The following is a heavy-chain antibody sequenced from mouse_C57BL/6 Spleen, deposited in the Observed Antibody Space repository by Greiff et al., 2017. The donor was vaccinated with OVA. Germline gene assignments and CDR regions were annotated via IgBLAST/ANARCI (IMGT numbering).Heavy chain of an antibody. V-gene: IGHV2-2*01. CDR1: GFSLTSYG. Sequence: QVQLQQSGPGLVQPSQSLSITCTVSGFSLTSYGVHWVRQSPGKGLEWLGVIWSGGSTDYNAAFISRLSISKDNSKSQVFFKMNSLQADDTAIYYCASDSSGYWFAYWGQGTLVTVSA. J-gene: IGHJ3*01. CDR2: IWSGGST. CDR3: ASDSSGYWFAY. D-gene: IGHD3-2*02.